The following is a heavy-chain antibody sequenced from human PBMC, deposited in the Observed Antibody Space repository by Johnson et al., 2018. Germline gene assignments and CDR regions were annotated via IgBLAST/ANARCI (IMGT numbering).Heavy chain of an antibody. CDR1: GFTFDDYA. J-gene: IGHJ6*02. Sequence: EVQLVESGGGLVQPGRSLRLSCAASGFTFDDYAMHWVRQAPGKGLEWVSGISWNSGSIGYADSVKGRFTISRDNAKNSLYLQMNSLRAEDTALYYCAKDRGTTVTRYYYHGMDVWGQGTTVTVSS. V-gene: IGHV3-9*01. CDR3: AKDRGTTVTRYYYHGMDV. CDR2: ISWNSGSI. D-gene: IGHD4-17*01.